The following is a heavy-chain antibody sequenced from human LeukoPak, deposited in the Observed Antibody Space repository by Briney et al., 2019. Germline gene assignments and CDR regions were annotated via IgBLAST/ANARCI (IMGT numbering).Heavy chain of an antibody. J-gene: IGHJ4*02. V-gene: IGHV3-30*04. D-gene: IGHD2-15*01. Sequence: PGGSLRLSYAASGFTFSSYAMHWVRQAPGKGLEWVAVISYDGSNKYYADSVKGRFTISRDNSKNTLYLQMNSLRAEDTAVYYCASQGLYCSGGSCYSFVLDYWGQGTLVTVSS. CDR2: ISYDGSNK. CDR1: GFTFSSYA. CDR3: ASQGLYCSGGSCYSFVLDY.